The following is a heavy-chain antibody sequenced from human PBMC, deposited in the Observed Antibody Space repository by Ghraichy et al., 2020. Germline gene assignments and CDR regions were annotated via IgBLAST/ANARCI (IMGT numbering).Heavy chain of an antibody. D-gene: IGHD3-22*01. Sequence: GGSLRLSCAASGFTFSSYEMNWVRQAPGKGLEWVSYISSSGSTIYYADSVKGRFTISRDNAKNSLYLQMNSLRAEDTAVYYCARDRAPYYYDSSGYLDDAFDIWGQGTMVTVSS. CDR3: ARDRAPYYYDSSGYLDDAFDI. J-gene: IGHJ3*02. V-gene: IGHV3-48*03. CDR2: ISSSGSTI. CDR1: GFTFSSYE.